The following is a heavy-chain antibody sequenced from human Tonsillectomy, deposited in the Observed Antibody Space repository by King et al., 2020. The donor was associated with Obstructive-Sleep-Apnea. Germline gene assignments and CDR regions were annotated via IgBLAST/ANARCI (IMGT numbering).Heavy chain of an antibody. CDR3: ARHEYGVGYAY. D-gene: IGHD2-2*01. CDR2: IFHTGST. CDR1: GGSIRGFH. V-gene: IGHV4-59*08. Sequence: VQLQESGPGLVKPSETLSLTCTVSGGSIRGFHWSWLRPSPGKGLAFLASIFHTGSTTYNPSLRSRVTISIDMSKEQFSLKLNSVTAADTALYFCARHEYGVGYAYWGQGTLVTVSS. J-gene: IGHJ4*02.